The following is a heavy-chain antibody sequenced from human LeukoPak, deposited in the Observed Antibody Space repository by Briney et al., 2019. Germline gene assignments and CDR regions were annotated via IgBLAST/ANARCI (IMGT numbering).Heavy chain of an antibody. J-gene: IGHJ4*02. V-gene: IGHV4-59*12. CDR1: GVSISIYY. CDR3: ARGRRGATLDY. Sequence: SETLSLTCTVSGVSISIYYWSWIRQPPGKGLEWIGYIYHSGSTYYNPSLKSRVTISVDRSKNQFSLKLSSVTAADTAVYYCARGRRGATLDYWGQGTLVTVSS. D-gene: IGHD1-26*01. CDR2: IYHSGST.